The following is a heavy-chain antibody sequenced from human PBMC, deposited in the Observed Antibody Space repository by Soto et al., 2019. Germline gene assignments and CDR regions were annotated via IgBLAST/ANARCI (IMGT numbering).Heavy chain of an antibody. CDR3: ARKQSGTMSES. Sequence: SETLSLTCAVSGGSISSGGYSCSWIRQPPGKGLEWIGYIYHSGSTYYNPSLKSRVTISVDRSKNQFSLKLSSVTAADTAVYYCARKQSGTMSESWGPGTLVTVSS. J-gene: IGHJ5*02. CDR1: GGSISSGGYS. D-gene: IGHD1-1*01. V-gene: IGHV4-30-2*01. CDR2: IYHSGST.